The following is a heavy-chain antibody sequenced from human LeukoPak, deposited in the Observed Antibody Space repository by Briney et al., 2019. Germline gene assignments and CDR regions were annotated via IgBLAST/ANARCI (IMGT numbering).Heavy chain of an antibody. J-gene: IGHJ5*02. D-gene: IGHD3-22*01. V-gene: IGHV1-2*02. CDR2: INPNSGGT. CDR3: ARDRITMIVVVMGWFDP. Sequence: GASVKVSCKASGCTFTGYYMHWVRQAPGQGLEWMGWINPNSGGTNYAQKFQGRVTMTRDTSISTAYMELSRLRSDDTAVYYCARDRITMIVVVMGWFDPWGQGTLVTVSS. CDR1: GCTFTGYY.